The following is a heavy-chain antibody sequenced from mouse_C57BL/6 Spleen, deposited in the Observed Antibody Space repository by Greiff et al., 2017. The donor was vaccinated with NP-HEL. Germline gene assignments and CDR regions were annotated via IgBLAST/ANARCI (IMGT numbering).Heavy chain of an antibody. CDR3: ARDHDSVPFAY. J-gene: IGHJ3*01. Sequence: EVKLMESEGGLVQPGSSMKLSCTASGFTFSDYYMAWVRQVPEKGLEWVANINYDGSSTYYLDSLKSRFIISRDNAKNILYLQMSSLKSEDTATYYCARDHDSVPFAYWGQGTLVTVSA. CDR2: INYDGSST. V-gene: IGHV5-16*01. D-gene: IGHD2-4*01. CDR1: GFTFSDYY.